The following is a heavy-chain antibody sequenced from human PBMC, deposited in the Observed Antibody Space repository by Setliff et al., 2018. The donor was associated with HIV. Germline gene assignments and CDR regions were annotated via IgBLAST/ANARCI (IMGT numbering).Heavy chain of an antibody. D-gene: IGHD5-18*01. CDR3: RGVYTAMVRFFDY. V-gene: IGHV4-61*01. CDR1: GDAVNDRSDF. J-gene: IGHJ4*02. CDR2: VYYTGST. Sequence: ETLSLTCTVSGDAVNDRSDFWGWIRQSPGKGLEWIGSVYYTGSTNYNPSLESRVTMSVDTSKNQFSLKLTSVTAADTAAYYCRGVYTAMVRFFDYWGQGTLVTVSS.